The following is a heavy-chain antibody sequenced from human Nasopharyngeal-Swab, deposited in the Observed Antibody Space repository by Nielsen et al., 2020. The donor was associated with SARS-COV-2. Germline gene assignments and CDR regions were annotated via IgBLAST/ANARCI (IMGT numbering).Heavy chain of an antibody. V-gene: IGHV4-59*01. CDR1: GASITSSY. D-gene: IGHD3-3*01. CDR3: ARRLTLESFWYFDL. J-gene: IGHJ2*01. CDR2: IYYSGTT. Sequence: GSLRLSCTVSGASITSSYWSWIRQPPGKGLDWIGYIYYSGTTNYNPSLKSRVTISVDTSKNQFSLKPSSVTAADTAVYYCARRLTLESFWYFDLWGRGTLVTVSS.